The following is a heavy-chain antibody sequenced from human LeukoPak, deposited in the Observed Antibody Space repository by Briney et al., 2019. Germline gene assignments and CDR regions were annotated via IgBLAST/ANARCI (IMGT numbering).Heavy chain of an antibody. Sequence: GGSLRLSCAASGFTVITNDMPWVRQAPGKGLEWVSVLYSDGNTKYADSVQGRFTISRDNSKNTLYLEMNSLSPDDTAVYFCARGVEPLAANTLAYWGQGTLVTVSS. CDR2: LYSDGNT. J-gene: IGHJ4*02. CDR3: ARGVEPLAANTLAY. D-gene: IGHD1-14*01. V-gene: IGHV3-53*01. CDR1: GFTVITND.